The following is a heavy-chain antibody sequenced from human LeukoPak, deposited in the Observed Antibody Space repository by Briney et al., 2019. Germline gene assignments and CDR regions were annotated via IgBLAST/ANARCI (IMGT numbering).Heavy chain of an antibody. Sequence: GASVKVSYKASGYTFTSYGISWVRQAPGQGLEWMVWISAYNGNTNYAQKLQGRVTMTTDTSTSTAYMELRSLRSDDTAVYYCATEVAVAGSYYFDYWGQGTLVTVSS. D-gene: IGHD6-19*01. CDR1: GYTFTSYG. CDR3: ATEVAVAGSYYFDY. J-gene: IGHJ4*02. V-gene: IGHV1-18*01. CDR2: ISAYNGNT.